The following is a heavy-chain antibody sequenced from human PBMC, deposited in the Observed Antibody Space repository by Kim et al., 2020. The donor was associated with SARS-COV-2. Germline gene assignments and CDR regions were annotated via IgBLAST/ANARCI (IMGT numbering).Heavy chain of an antibody. CDR2: ISAYNGNT. CDR3: ARVLIGWANSSGWYSSFDY. J-gene: IGHJ4*02. Sequence: ASVKVSCKASGYTFTSYGISWVRQAPGQGLEWMGWISAYNGNTNYAQKLQGRVTMTTDTSTSTAYMELRSLRSDDTAVYYCARVLIGWANSSGWYSSFDYWGQGTLVTVSS. V-gene: IGHV1-18*01. CDR1: GYTFTSYG. D-gene: IGHD6-19*01.